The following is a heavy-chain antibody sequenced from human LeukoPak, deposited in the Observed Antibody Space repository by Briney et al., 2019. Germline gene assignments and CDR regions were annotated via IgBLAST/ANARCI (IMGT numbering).Heavy chain of an antibody. CDR2: INHSGST. V-gene: IGHV4-34*01. CDR3: ARSGEGNDFDY. Sequence: SETLSLTCAVYGGSFSGYYWSWIRRPPGKGLGWIGEINHSGSTNYNPSLKSRVTISVDTSKNQFSLELSSVTAADTAVYYCARSGEGNDFDYWGQGTLVTVSS. J-gene: IGHJ4*02. CDR1: GGSFSGYY. D-gene: IGHD3-10*01.